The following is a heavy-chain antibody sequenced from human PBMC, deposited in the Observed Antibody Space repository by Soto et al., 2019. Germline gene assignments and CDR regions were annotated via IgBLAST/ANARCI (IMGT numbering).Heavy chain of an antibody. CDR3: AREKSHTIFGVVNGGGNWFDP. D-gene: IGHD3-3*01. J-gene: IGHJ5*02. Sequence: SETLSLTCTVSGGSISSGGYYWSWIRQHPGKGLEWIGYIYYSGCTYYNPSLKSRVTISVDTSKNQFSLKLSSVTAADTAVYYCAREKSHTIFGVVNGGGNWFDPWGQGTLVTVSS. CDR1: GGSISSGGYY. V-gene: IGHV4-31*03. CDR2: IYYSGCT.